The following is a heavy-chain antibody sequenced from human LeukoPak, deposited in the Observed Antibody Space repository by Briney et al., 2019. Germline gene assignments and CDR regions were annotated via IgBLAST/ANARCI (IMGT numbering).Heavy chain of an antibody. D-gene: IGHD1-26*01. J-gene: IGHJ3*02. CDR1: GFMFQFYF. Sequence: GGSLRLSCAASGFMFQFYFMNWVRQAPGKGLEWVANINQDGSEKYYVDSVKGRFTISRDNAKNSLYLQMNSLRAEDTAVYYCAKATKWELRLNAFDIWGQGTMVTVSS. CDR2: INQDGSEK. V-gene: IGHV3-7*03. CDR3: AKATKWELRLNAFDI.